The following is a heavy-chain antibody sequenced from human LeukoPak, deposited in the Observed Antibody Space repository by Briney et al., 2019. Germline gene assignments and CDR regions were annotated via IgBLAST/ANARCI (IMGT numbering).Heavy chain of an antibody. CDR2: INPNSGGT. D-gene: IGHD5-18*01. Sequence: ASVKVSCKASGYTFTGYYMHWVRQAPGQGLEWMGWINPNSGGTNYAQKFQGRVTMTRDTSISTAYMELSRLRSGDTAVYYCARARSRGYSYGLGYWGQGTLVTVSS. J-gene: IGHJ4*02. V-gene: IGHV1-2*02. CDR3: ARARSRGYSYGLGY. CDR1: GYTFTGYY.